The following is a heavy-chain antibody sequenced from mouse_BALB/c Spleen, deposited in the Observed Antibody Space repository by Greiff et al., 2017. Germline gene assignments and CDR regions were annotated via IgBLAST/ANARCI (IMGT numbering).Heavy chain of an antibody. CDR1: GDSITSGY. CDR2: ISYSGST. D-gene: IGHD2-4*01. V-gene: IGHV3-8*02. CDR3: ARGGIYSDYDEGFAY. Sequence: EVKLMESGPSLVKPSQTLSLTCSVTGDSITSGYWNWIRKFPGNKLEYMGYISYSGSTYYNPSLKSRISITRDTSKNQYYLQLNSVTTEDTATYYCARGGIYSDYDEGFAYWGQGTLVTVSA. J-gene: IGHJ3*01.